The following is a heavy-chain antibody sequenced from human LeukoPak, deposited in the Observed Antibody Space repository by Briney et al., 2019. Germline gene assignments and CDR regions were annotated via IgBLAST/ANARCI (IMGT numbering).Heavy chain of an antibody. J-gene: IGHJ4*02. CDR3: ARLSQTPDYYSNGGYFYLGY. CDR2: MNPNTGRT. CDR1: RYTFTSYD. Sequence: ASVKVSCKASRYTFTSYDINWVREAAGQGLEWMGWMNPNTGRTGFAQKFQGRLTMTRDTSISTAYMELSSLRSEDTAVYYCARLSQTPDYYSNGGYFYLGYWGQGTPVTVSS. V-gene: IGHV1-8*01. D-gene: IGHD3-22*01.